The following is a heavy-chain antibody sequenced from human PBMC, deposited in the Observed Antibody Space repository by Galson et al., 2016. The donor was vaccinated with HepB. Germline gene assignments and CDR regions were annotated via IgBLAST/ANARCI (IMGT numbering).Heavy chain of an antibody. V-gene: IGHV3-7*01. CDR2: IRYDGGQK. J-gene: IGHJ4*02. Sequence: SLRLSCAASGVTFSSYWLSWVRQAPGKGLEWVGNIRYDGGQKYYVDSVKGRFTISRDNAKNSLYLQMDSLRAEDTAVYYCARDYDHCGADPMGAQGILVTVSS. CDR3: ARDYDHCGADPM. CDR1: GVTFSSYW. D-gene: IGHD2-21*02.